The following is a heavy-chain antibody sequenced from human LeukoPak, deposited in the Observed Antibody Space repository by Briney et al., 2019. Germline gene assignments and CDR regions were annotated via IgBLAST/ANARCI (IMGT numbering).Heavy chain of an antibody. CDR3: AKDLSSWVYNWFDP. Sequence: GGSLRLSCAASGFTFSSYGMHWVRQAPGKGLEWVAFIRYDGSNKYYADSVKGRFTISRDNSKNTLYLRMNSLRAEDTAVYYCAKDLSSWVYNWFDPWGQGTLVTVSS. D-gene: IGHD6-13*01. J-gene: IGHJ5*02. CDR2: IRYDGSNK. V-gene: IGHV3-30*02. CDR1: GFTFSSYG.